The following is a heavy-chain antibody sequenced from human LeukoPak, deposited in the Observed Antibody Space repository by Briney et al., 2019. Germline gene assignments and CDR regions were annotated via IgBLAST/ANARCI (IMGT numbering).Heavy chain of an antibody. D-gene: IGHD1-26*01. CDR3: ARDTPWALGAFDI. J-gene: IGHJ3*02. Sequence: GGSLRLSCAASGFTVSSNYMSWVRQAPGKGLEWVSVIYSGGSTYYADSVKGRFTISRDNAKNSLYLQMNSLGAEDTAVYYCARDTPWALGAFDIWGQGTMVTVSP. CDR1: GFTVSSNY. CDR2: IYSGGST. V-gene: IGHV3-66*01.